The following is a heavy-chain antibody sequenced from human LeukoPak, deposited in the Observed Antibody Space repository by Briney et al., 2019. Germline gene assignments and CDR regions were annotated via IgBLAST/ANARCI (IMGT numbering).Heavy chain of an antibody. CDR3: ARVWGSPRQKTREYYLDY. V-gene: IGHV1-8*03. Sequence: ASVKVSCKASGYTFTSYDINWVRQATGQGLEWMGWMNPNSGNTGYAQKFQGRVTITRNTSISTAYMELSSLRSEDTAVYYCARVWGSPRQKTREYYLDYWGQGTLVTVSS. D-gene: IGHD2-21*01. CDR1: GYTFTSYD. CDR2: MNPNSGNT. J-gene: IGHJ4*02.